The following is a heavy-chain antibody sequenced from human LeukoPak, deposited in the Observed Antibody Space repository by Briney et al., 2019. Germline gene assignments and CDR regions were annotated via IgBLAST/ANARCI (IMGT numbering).Heavy chain of an antibody. CDR2: VYYTGST. CDR1: GGSIRNFY. V-gene: IGHV4-59*08. Sequence: SETLSLTCSVSGGSIRNFYWSWFRQSPGKGLEWIGFVYYTGSTNYNPSIKCRVTISVDPSKNQFSLKLSSVTAADTDMYYCARHTPIRVPGASGYYFTMDAWGHGTTVTVSS. D-gene: IGHD3-10*01. J-gene: IGHJ6*02. CDR3: ARHTPIRVPGASGYYFTMDA.